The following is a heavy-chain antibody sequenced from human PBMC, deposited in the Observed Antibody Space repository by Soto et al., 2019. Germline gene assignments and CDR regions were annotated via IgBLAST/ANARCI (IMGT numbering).Heavy chain of an antibody. CDR1: GFTFSDSW. CDR3: VRGGSNYAS. CDR2: IKSDESEK. J-gene: IGHJ5*02. V-gene: IGHV3-7*01. D-gene: IGHD4-4*01. Sequence: EVQLVESGGGLVQPGGSLRLSCTASGFTFSDSWMTWVRQAPGKGLEWVARIKSDESEKKYADSVKGRSSISRDNAKNSMYLQMDSLRGEDTAVYYCVRGGSNYASWGQGTLVTVSS.